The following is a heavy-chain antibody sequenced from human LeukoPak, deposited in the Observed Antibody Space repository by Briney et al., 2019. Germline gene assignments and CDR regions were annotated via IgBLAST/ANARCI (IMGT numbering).Heavy chain of an antibody. CDR3: ARHDYDGAGFDY. CDR2: IYYSGST. CDR1: GGSISSNSYY. V-gene: IGHV4-39*01. D-gene: IGHD3-16*01. Sequence: SETLSLTCTVSGGSISSNSYYWGWIRQPPGKGLEWIGSIYYSGSTYYNPSLKSRVTISVDTSKNQFSLKLSSVTAADTAVYYCARHDYDGAGFDYWGQGTLVTVSS. J-gene: IGHJ4*02.